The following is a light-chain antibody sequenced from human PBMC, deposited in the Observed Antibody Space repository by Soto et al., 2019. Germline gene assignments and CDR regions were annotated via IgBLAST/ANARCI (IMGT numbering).Light chain of an antibody. J-gene: IGKJ3*01. CDR2: GAS. Sequence: EIVLTQSPGTLSLSPGERATLSCRASQSVSSSYLAWYQQKPGQAPRLLIYGASSRATGIPDRFSGSGSGTDFTLTISRLEPEDFAVYYGQQYGSFCFTFGSGTKVDIK. CDR1: QSVSSSY. CDR3: QQYGSFCFT. V-gene: IGKV3-20*01.